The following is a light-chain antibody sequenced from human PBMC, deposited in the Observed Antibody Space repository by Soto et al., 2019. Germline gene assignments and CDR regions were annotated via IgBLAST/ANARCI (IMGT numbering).Light chain of an antibody. Sequence: EIVLTQSPGTLSLSPGERATLSCRASQSFSSSYLAWYQQKPGQAPRLLIYGASSRATGIPDRFSGSGSGTDFTLTISRLEPGDFAVYYCQHYGSALFTFGPGTKVDIK. CDR2: GAS. V-gene: IGKV3-20*01. CDR1: QSFSSSY. CDR3: QHYGSALFT. J-gene: IGKJ3*01.